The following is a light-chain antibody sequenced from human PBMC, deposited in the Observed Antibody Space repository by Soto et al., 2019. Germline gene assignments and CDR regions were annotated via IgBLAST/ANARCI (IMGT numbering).Light chain of an antibody. J-gene: IGKJ1*01. Sequence: EVVLTQSPGTLSLSPGERATLSCRARHSVTSNYLAWYQQTPGQAPRLLFFGASIRATGVPDRFSGSGSGADFTLTISRLEPEDSAVYHCQQYGSSPTTFGQGTKVEIK. CDR1: HSVTSNY. V-gene: IGKV3-20*01. CDR2: GAS. CDR3: QQYGSSPTT.